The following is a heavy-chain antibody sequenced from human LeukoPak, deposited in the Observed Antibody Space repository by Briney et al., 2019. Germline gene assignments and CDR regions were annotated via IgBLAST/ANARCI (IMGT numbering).Heavy chain of an antibody. Sequence: ASVKVSCKASGYSFTSYGISWVRQAPGQGLEWMGWTSAYNGNTNYAQKLQGRVTMTTDTSTSSAYMELRSLRSDDTAVYYCARDWAYYDSSGYYRPVDYWGQGTLVTVSS. CDR3: ARDWAYYDSSGYYRPVDY. D-gene: IGHD3-22*01. V-gene: IGHV1-18*01. J-gene: IGHJ4*02. CDR2: TSAYNGNT. CDR1: GYSFTSYG.